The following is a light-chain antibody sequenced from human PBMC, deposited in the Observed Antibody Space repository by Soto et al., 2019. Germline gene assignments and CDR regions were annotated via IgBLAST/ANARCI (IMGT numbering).Light chain of an antibody. CDR2: DVN. Sequence: QSALTQPASVSGSPGQSITISCAGTSSDVGGYNYVSWYQQHPGKVPRLIISDVNKRPSGVSDRFSGSKSGNTASLTISGLHSEDKADYYCASFTRSVTVVFGGGTQLTVL. V-gene: IGLV2-14*03. J-gene: IGLJ2*01. CDR3: ASFTRSVTVV. CDR1: SSDVGGYNY.